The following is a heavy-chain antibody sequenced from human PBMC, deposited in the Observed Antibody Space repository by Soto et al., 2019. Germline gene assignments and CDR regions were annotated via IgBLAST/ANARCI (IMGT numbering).Heavy chain of an antibody. CDR2: IIPIFGTA. J-gene: IGHJ5*02. Sequence: WASVKVSCKASGGTFSSYAISWVRQAPGQGLEWMGGIIPIFGTANYAQKFQGRVTITADESTSTAYMELSSLRSEDTAVYYCARETKDSSSFDHWGQGTLVTVSS. V-gene: IGHV1-69*13. CDR3: ARETKDSSSFDH. CDR1: GGTFSSYA. D-gene: IGHD6-13*01.